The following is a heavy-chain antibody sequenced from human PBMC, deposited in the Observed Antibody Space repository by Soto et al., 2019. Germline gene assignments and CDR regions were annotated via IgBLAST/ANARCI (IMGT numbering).Heavy chain of an antibody. CDR2: ISSSGSTI. Sequence: GGSLRLSCAASGFTFSDYYMSWIRQAPGKGLEWVSYISSSGSTIYYADSVKGRFTISRDNAKNSLYLQMNSLRAEDTAVYYCAREYSSSRAGFYYYYGMDVWGQGTTVTVSS. CDR1: GFTFSDYY. D-gene: IGHD6-6*01. CDR3: AREYSSSRAGFYYYYGMDV. V-gene: IGHV3-11*01. J-gene: IGHJ6*02.